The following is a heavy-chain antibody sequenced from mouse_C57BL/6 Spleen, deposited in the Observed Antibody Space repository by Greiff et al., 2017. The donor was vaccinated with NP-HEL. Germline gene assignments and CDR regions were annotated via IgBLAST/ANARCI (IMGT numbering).Heavy chain of an antibody. J-gene: IGHJ3*01. V-gene: IGHV1-18*01. CDR3: ATSDGYFAWFAY. D-gene: IGHD2-3*01. Sequence: VQLQQSGPELVKPGASVKIPCKASGYTFTDYNMDWVKQSHGKSLEWIGDINPNNGGTIYNQKFKGKATLTVDKSSSTAYMELRSLTSEDTAVYYCATSDGYFAWFAYWGQGTLVTVSA. CDR1: GYTFTDYN. CDR2: INPNNGGT.